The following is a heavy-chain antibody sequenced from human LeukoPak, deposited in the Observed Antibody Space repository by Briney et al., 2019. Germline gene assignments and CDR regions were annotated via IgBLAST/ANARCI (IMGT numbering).Heavy chain of an antibody. D-gene: IGHD5-18*01. Sequence: PSETLSLTCTVSGGSISSYYWSWIRQPPGNGLEWIGYISYSGSTNYNPSLKSRVTISLDTSKNQFSLKLSSVTAADTAVYYCARVEYNYGGHNWFDPWGQGTLVTVSS. CDR3: ARVEYNYGGHNWFDP. CDR2: ISYSGST. V-gene: IGHV4-59*01. CDR1: GGSISSYY. J-gene: IGHJ5*02.